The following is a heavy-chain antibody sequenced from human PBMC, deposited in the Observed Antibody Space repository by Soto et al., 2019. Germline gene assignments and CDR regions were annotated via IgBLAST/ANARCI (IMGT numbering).Heavy chain of an antibody. J-gene: IGHJ1*01. CDR3: VRGLYGVHGGHFQH. Sequence: EVQLVESGGGLVQPGRSLRLSCAASGFTFDDYAMYWVRQPPGKGLEWVSFITWNSGNIGYEVSVKGRFTISRDNANNALYLHINSVRSEDTALYYCVRGLYGVHGGHFQHWGQGTLVSVSS. V-gene: IGHV3-9*01. D-gene: IGHD2-8*01. CDR2: ITWNSGNI. CDR1: GFTFDDYA.